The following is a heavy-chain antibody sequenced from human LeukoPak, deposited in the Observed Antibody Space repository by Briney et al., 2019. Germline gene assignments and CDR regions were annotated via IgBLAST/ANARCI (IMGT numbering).Heavy chain of an antibody. Sequence: SETLSLTCTVSGGSISSGDYYWSWIRQPPGKGLEWIGYIYYSGSTYYNPSLKSRVTISVDTSKNQFSLKLSSVTAADTAVYYCAGGSGHSYGRTDGIDYWGQGTLVTVSS. J-gene: IGHJ4*02. CDR1: GGSISSGDYY. CDR2: IYYSGST. V-gene: IGHV4-30-4*01. CDR3: AGGSGHSYGRTDGIDY. D-gene: IGHD5-18*01.